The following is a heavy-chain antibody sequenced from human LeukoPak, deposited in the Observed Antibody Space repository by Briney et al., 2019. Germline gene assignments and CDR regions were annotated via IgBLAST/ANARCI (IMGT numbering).Heavy chain of an antibody. CDR3: ASLTSSGWGYYYFDY. D-gene: IGHD6-19*01. CDR1: GGSFSGYY. V-gene: IGHV4-34*01. Sequence: SETLSLTCAVYGGSFSGYYWSWIRQPPGKGLEWIGEINHSGSTNYYPAFKSRRTITVDTSKNQLSLKLGSVPPADPAVFYGASLTSSGWGYYYFDYLGQGTLVTVSP. CDR2: INHSGST. J-gene: IGHJ4*02.